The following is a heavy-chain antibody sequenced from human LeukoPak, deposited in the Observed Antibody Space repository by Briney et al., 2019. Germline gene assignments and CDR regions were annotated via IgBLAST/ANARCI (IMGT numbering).Heavy chain of an antibody. CDR1: GFTFSSYS. Sequence: GGSLRLSCAASGFTFSSYSMSWVRQAPGKGLEWVSSISSSSGYIHYADAVKGRFTISRDNPKNSLYLQMDSLRAEDTAVYYCARESEYSTNAFDYWGQGTLVTVSS. D-gene: IGHD6-6*01. CDR3: ARESEYSTNAFDY. J-gene: IGHJ4*02. V-gene: IGHV3-21*01. CDR2: ISSSSGYI.